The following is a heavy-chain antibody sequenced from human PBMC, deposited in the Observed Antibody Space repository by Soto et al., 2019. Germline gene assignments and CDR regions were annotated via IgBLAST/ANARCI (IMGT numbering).Heavy chain of an antibody. Sequence: PGGSLRLSCAASGFTFSSYSMNWVRQAPGKGLEWVSYISSSSSTIYYADSVKGRFTISRDNAKNSLYLQMNSLRDEDTAVYYCARDVPYYYDSSGYPYGGAFDIWGQGTMVTVSS. CDR3: ARDVPYYYDSSGYPYGGAFDI. CDR1: GFTFSSYS. D-gene: IGHD3-22*01. CDR2: ISSSSSTI. J-gene: IGHJ3*02. V-gene: IGHV3-48*02.